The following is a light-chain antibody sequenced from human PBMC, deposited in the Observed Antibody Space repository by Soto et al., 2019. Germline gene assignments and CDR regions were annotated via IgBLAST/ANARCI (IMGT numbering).Light chain of an antibody. J-gene: IGKJ1*01. CDR2: GAS. V-gene: IGKV3-15*01. CDR1: RSVTNN. Sequence: EIVLTQSPGTLSLSPGERVTLSCRASRSVTNNYVAWYQQIPGQAPRLLIHGASTRATGIPARFSGSGSGTEFTLTISSLQSEDLAVYFCQQYHNWPPTFGQGTKVDIK. CDR3: QQYHNWPPT.